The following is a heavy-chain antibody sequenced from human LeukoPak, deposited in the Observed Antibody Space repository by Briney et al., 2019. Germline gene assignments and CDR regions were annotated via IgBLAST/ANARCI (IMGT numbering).Heavy chain of an antibody. CDR3: ARVERYCSGTSCYSQDYFDY. V-gene: IGHV3-74*01. Sequence: PGGSLRLSCAASGFTFNNYWMHWVRQAPGEGLVWVSRISSDESSTTYADSVKGRFTISRDNAKNTLYLQMNSLRAEDTAVYYCARVERYCSGTSCYSQDYFDYWGQGTLVTVSS. J-gene: IGHJ4*02. CDR2: ISSDESST. CDR1: GFTFNNYW. D-gene: IGHD2-2*01.